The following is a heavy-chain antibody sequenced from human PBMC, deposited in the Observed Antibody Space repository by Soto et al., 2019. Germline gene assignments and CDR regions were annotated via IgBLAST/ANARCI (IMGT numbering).Heavy chain of an antibody. Sequence: SATLSLTCTVSGGSMIAYYWNWMRQPPGKGLQWIGYTYYSGSTTYNPSLKSRVTISVDSSKNQFSLKLDSVTPADTAVYYCARVRGTAGKRYFDYWGPGTLVTVSS. V-gene: IGHV4-59*01. CDR3: ARVRGTAGKRYFDY. CDR2: TYYSGST. D-gene: IGHD6-13*01. J-gene: IGHJ4*02. CDR1: GGSMIAYY.